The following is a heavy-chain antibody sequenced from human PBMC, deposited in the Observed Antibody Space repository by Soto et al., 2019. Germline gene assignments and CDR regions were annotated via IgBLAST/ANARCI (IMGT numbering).Heavy chain of an antibody. CDR2: ISSSSSYR. Sequence: GGSLRLSCAASGFTFSSYSMNWVRQAPGKGLEWVSSISSSSSYRYYADSVKGRFTISRDNTKNSLYLQMNSLRAEETAVYFCERNYFHVSRGYYRIWFDPWGQGTLVTVSS. CDR3: ERNYFHVSRGYYRIWFDP. J-gene: IGHJ5*02. V-gene: IGHV3-21*01. CDR1: GFTFSSYS. D-gene: IGHD3-22*01.